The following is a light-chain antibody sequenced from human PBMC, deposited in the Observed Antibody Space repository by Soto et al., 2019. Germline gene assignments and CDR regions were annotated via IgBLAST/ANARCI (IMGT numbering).Light chain of an antibody. CDR3: AAWDDSLNGVYV. CDR1: RSNIGSNT. V-gene: IGLV1-44*01. CDR2: SSN. Sequence: QSVLTQPPSASGTPGQRVIISCSGGRSNIGSNTVHWYQQLPGTAPKLLIHSSNQRPSGVPDRFSGSKSGTSASLAISGLQSEDEADYYCAAWDDSLNGVYVFGTGTKLTVL. J-gene: IGLJ1*01.